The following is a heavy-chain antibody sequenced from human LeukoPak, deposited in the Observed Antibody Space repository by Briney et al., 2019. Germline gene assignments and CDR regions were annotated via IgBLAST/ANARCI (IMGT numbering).Heavy chain of an antibody. Sequence: KPSETLSLTCAVYGGSFGGYYWSWIRQPPGKGLEWIGEINHSGSTNYNPSLKSRVTISVDTSKNQFSLKLSSVTAADTAVYYCARVSGYSSGWYGGLGYYYYYMDVWGKGTTVTVSS. V-gene: IGHV4-34*01. CDR1: GGSFGGYY. CDR3: ARVSGYSSGWYGGLGYYYYYMDV. J-gene: IGHJ6*03. D-gene: IGHD6-19*01. CDR2: INHSGST.